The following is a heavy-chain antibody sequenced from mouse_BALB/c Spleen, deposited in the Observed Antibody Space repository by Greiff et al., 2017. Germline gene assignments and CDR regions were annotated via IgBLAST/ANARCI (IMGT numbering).Heavy chain of an antibody. V-gene: IGHV3-2*02. CDR3: ARVDRYDFDY. D-gene: IGHD2-14*01. CDR1: GYSITSDYA. J-gene: IGHJ2*01. Sequence: EVKLQESGPGLVKPSQSLSLTCTVTGYSITSDYAWNWIRQFPGNKLEWMGYISYSGSTSYNPSLKSRISITRDTSKNQFFLQLNSVTTEDTATYYCARVDRYDFDYWGQGTTLTVSS. CDR2: ISYSGST.